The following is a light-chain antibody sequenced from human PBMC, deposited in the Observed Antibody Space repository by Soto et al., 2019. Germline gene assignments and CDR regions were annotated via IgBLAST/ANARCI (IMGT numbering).Light chain of an antibody. CDR1: SSDVGGYNY. J-gene: IGLJ1*01. CDR2: DVS. Sequence: QSVLTQPASVSGSPGQSITISCTGTSSDVGGYNYVSWYQQHPGKAPKLMIYDVSDRPSGVSNRFSGSKSGNTASLTISGLQAEDEADYYCSSSTSGFHVFGTGTKVTVL. V-gene: IGLV2-14*01. CDR3: SSSTSGFHV.